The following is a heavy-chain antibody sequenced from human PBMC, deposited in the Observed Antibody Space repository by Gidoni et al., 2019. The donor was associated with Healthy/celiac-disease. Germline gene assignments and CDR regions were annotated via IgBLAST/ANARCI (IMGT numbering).Heavy chain of an antibody. J-gene: IGHJ2*01. CDR1: AYTLADLS. CDR2: FDPEDGAT. D-gene: IGHD3-22*01. Sequence: QVQLVQSGAEVTKPGASVKVSCQGSAYTLADLSMHWVRQAPGNGLEWMGGFDPEDGATSYAQKLQGRVTMTEDTSTDTAYMELSSLRSEDTAVYYCATGGDDSSGYYYGSAYWYFDLWGRGTLVTVSS. V-gene: IGHV1-24*01. CDR3: ATGGDDSSGYYYGSAYWYFDL.